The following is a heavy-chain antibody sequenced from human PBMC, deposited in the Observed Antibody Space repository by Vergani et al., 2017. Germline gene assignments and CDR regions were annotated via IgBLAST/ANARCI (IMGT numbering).Heavy chain of an antibody. CDR1: GASIRSSNYY. CDR2: IYYSGST. J-gene: IGHJ5*02. CDR3: AGHSTVEWLVKLGWIDP. D-gene: IGHD6-19*01. Sequence: QLQLQESGPGLVKPSATLSLTCSVSGASIRSSNYYWGWIRQPPGKGLEWIASIYYSGSTYYNPSLKSRVTLSVDTSKNQFSLKLSSVTAADTAVYFCAGHSTVEWLVKLGWIDPGGQGILVTVSS. V-gene: IGHV4-39*01.